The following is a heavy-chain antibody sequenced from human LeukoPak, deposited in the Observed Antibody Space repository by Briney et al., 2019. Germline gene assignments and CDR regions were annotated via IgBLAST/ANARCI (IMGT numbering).Heavy chain of an antibody. Sequence: GGSLRLSFAASGFTVSSNYMSWVRQAPGKGLEWVSVIYSGGSTYYADSVKGRFTISRDNSKNTLYLQMNSLRAEDTAVYYCARDITSGSFPTFDYWGQGTLVTVSS. V-gene: IGHV3-53*01. CDR1: GFTVSSNY. D-gene: IGHD3-10*01. J-gene: IGHJ4*02. CDR3: ARDITSGSFPTFDY. CDR2: IYSGGST.